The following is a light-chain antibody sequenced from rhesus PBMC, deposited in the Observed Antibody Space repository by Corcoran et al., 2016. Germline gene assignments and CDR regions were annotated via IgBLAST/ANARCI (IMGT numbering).Light chain of an antibody. CDR2: GGS. CDR1: QRLPHTAVYTH. V-gene: IGKV2-61*01. J-gene: IGKJ4*01. Sequence: VMTQTPLSLAVTPGEPASISCRSRQRLPHTAVYTHLDWHFQKPGQSPTLLFDGGSKGTSGVPDRFSGSGSSTDFTLKISKVEAEDVGIYYCMQHKALPLTFGGGTKVEIK. CDR3: MQHKALPLT.